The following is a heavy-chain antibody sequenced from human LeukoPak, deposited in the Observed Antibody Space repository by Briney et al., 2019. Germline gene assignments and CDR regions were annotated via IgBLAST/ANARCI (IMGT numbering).Heavy chain of an antibody. V-gene: IGHV3-15*01. D-gene: IGHD3-22*01. J-gene: IGHJ4*02. CDR1: GFTFSNAW. CDR2: IKSKTHGGTT. CDR3: TKYYYDSSGYYYGPAD. Sequence: PGGSLRLSCAASGFTFSNAWMSWVRQTPGKGLEWVGRIKSKTHGGTTDYAAPVKGRFTISRDDSKNTVYLQVNSLKTEDTVVYYCTKYYYDSSGYYYGPADWGQGTLVTVSS.